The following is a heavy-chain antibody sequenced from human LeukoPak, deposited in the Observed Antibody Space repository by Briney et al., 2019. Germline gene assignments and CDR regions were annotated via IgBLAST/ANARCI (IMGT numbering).Heavy chain of an antibody. CDR2: ISISSSYI. Sequence: PGGSLRLSCAASGFTFSSYSMNWVRQAPGKGLEWVSSISISSSYIYYADSVKGRFTISRDNAKNSLYLQMNSLRAEDTAVYYCARDSSSWYSSGYYFDYWGQGTLVTVSS. CDR3: ARDSSSWYSSGYYFDY. CDR1: GFTFSSYS. V-gene: IGHV3-21*01. J-gene: IGHJ4*02. D-gene: IGHD6-13*01.